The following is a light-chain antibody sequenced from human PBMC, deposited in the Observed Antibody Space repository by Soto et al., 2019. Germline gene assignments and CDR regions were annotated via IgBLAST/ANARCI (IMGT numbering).Light chain of an antibody. CDR2: LNSDGSH. Sequence: QSVLTQPPSASASLGASVKLTCTLSSGHNSYAIAWHQQQPEKGPRYLMKLNSDGSHSKGDGIPDRFSGSSSGAERYPTISSLQSEDEADYYCQTWSTDIRVFGGGTKVTVL. CDR1: SGHNSYA. CDR3: QTWSTDIRV. V-gene: IGLV4-69*01. J-gene: IGLJ3*02.